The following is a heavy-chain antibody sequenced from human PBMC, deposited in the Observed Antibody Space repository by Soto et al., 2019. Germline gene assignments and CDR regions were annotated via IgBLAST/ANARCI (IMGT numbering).Heavy chain of an antibody. CDR2: IYYSGST. CDR3: ARGYNHVWGSYRPNWFDP. CDR1: GGSISSGGYY. Sequence: QVQLQESGPGLVKPSQTLSLTCTVSGGSISSGGYYWSWIRQHPGKGLEWIGYIYYSGSTYYNPSLKCRVTIYVDTSKNQFSLKLSSVTAADTAVYYCARGYNHVWGSYRPNWFDPWGQGTLVTVSS. J-gene: IGHJ5*02. V-gene: IGHV4-31*03. D-gene: IGHD3-16*02.